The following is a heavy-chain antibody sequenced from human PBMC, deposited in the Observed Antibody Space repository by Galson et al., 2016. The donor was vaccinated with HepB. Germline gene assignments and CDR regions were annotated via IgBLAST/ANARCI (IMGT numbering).Heavy chain of an antibody. CDR1: GFTFNNYV. V-gene: IGHV3-23*01. J-gene: IGHJ4*02. CDR2: IDGGGA. Sequence: SLRLSCAASGFTFNNYVMSWIRQAPGKGLQWVSAIDGGGAYYADSVRGRFTTSRDDSWDTVYLQMRSLRPEDTAVYYCARGHYGAFLGQGKLVTVSS. CDR3: ARGHYGAF.